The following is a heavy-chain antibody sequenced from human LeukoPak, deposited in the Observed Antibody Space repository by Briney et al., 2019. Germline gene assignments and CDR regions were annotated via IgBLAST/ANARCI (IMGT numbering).Heavy chain of an antibody. D-gene: IGHD3-10*01. CDR2: ISTSGVT. CDR1: GDSIDSINYS. CDR3: ARDRSIYFGEFRY. Sequence: SQTLSLTCTVSGDSIDSINYSWNWMRQPAGKGLEWIGRISTSGVTSYNPSLESRVTVSLDMAKNQFSLKLASVTAADTAIYYCARDRSIYFGEFRYGGQGTLATVSS. J-gene: IGHJ4*02. V-gene: IGHV4-61*02.